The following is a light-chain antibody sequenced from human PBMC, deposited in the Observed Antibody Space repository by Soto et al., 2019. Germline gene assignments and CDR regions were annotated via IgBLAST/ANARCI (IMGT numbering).Light chain of an antibody. CDR1: QAIFNY. Sequence: DIQLTQSPIFLSASVGDRVTISCRASQAIFNYLARYQQKPGKAPNLLIFGASTLQSGVPSRFSGSGSGTEFTLTISSLQPEDFATYYCQQLNSHPRTFGQGTKLEIE. CDR2: GAS. CDR3: QQLNSHPRT. J-gene: IGKJ2*01. V-gene: IGKV1-9*01.